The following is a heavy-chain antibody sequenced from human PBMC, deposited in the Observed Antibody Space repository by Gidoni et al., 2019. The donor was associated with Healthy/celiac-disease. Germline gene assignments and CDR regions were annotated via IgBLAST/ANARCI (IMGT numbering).Heavy chain of an antibody. V-gene: IGHV4-34*01. J-gene: IGHJ5*02. CDR2: INHSGST. CDR1: GGSFSGYY. Sequence: QVQLQQWGAGLLKPSETLSLTCAVYGGSFSGYYWRWIRQPPGKGLEWIGEINHSGSTNYNPSLKSRVTISVDTSKNQFSLKLSSVTAADTAVYYCARGRRGYSYGGLRPQVYNWFDPWGQGTLVTVSS. CDR3: ARGRRGYSYGGLRPQVYNWFDP. D-gene: IGHD5-18*01.